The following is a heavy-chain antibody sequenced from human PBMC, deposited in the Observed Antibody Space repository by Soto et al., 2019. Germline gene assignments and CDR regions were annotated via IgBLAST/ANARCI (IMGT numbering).Heavy chain of an antibody. V-gene: IGHV3-23*01. D-gene: IGHD5-12*01. J-gene: IGHJ4*02. Sequence: GWSLRLSCAASGFTFSSYAMSLVRQAPGKGLEWVSSISGSGGSTYYADSVKGRFTISRDNSKNTLYLQMNSLRAEDTAVYYCAKSSAGYSGYDQEYWGKGTLVTVSS. CDR1: GFTFSSYA. CDR3: AKSSAGYSGYDQEY. CDR2: ISGSGGST.